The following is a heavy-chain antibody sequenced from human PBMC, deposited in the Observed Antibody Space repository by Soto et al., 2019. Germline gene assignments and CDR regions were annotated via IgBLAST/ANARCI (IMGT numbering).Heavy chain of an antibody. V-gene: IGHV3-23*01. J-gene: IGHJ4*02. Sequence: PGGSLGLSCSASVFTFSSYAMSWVRQAPGKGLEWVSAISGSGGSTYYADSAKGRFTISRDNSKNTLYLQMNSLRAEDTAVYYCGKRRSQQQLVPRSYFDYWGQGP. D-gene: IGHD6-13*01. CDR2: ISGSGGST. CDR3: GKRRSQQQLVPRSYFDY. CDR1: VFTFSSYA.